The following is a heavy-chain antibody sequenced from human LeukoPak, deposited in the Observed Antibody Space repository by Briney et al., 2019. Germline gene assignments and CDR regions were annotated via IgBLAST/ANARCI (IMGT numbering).Heavy chain of an antibody. Sequence: SETLSLTCTVSGGSIGSSNYWGWIRQPPGKGLEWIGSLYYSGSTYYNLSLKSRVTISVDTSKNQFSLKLTSVTAADTAVYYCARHADSGFGELAFDYWGQGTLVTVSS. D-gene: IGHD3-10*01. CDR3: ARHADSGFGELAFDY. V-gene: IGHV4-39*01. CDR1: GGSIGSSNY. CDR2: LYYSGST. J-gene: IGHJ4*02.